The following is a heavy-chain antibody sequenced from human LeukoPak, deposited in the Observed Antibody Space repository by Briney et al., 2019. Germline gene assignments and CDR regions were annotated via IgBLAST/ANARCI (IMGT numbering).Heavy chain of an antibody. CDR3: AGNYYDSSGPYRDY. CDR2: ISAYNGNT. J-gene: IGHJ4*02. V-gene: IGHV1-18*01. D-gene: IGHD3-22*01. Sequence: ASVKVSCKASGYTFTSYGISWVRQAPGQGLEWMGWISAYNGNTNYAQKLQGRVTMTTDTSTSTAYMELRSLRSDDTAVYYCAGNYYDSSGPYRDYWGQGTLVTVSS. CDR1: GYTFTSYG.